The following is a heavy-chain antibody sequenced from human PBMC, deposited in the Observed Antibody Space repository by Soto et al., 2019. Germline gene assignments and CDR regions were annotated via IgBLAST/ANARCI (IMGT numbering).Heavy chain of an antibody. CDR2: IIPILGIA. Sequence: QVQLVQSGAEVKKPGSSVKVSCKASGGTFSSYTISWVRQAPGQGLEWMGRIIPILGIANYAQKFQGRVTITAEKSTSTAYMELSSLRSEDTAVYYCARDEVVRGVLNTFSYYYGMDVWGQGTTVTVSS. V-gene: IGHV1-69*08. CDR3: ARDEVVRGVLNTFSYYYGMDV. D-gene: IGHD3-10*01. CDR1: GGTFSSYT. J-gene: IGHJ6*02.